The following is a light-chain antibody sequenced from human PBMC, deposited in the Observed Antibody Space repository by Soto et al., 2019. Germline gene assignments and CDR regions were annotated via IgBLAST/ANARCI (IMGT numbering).Light chain of an antibody. CDR3: QQYNDWPPWT. CDR1: QSVSSN. Sequence: EIVMTQSPATLSVSPGERATLSCRASQSVSSNLAWYQQKPGQAPRLLIYGASTRATGIPARISGSGPGTEFTLTISSLQSEDFAVYYCQQYNDWPPWTFGQGTKVEIK. CDR2: GAS. J-gene: IGKJ1*01. V-gene: IGKV3-15*01.